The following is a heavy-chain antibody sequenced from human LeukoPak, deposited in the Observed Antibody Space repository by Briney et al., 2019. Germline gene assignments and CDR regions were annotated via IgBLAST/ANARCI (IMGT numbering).Heavy chain of an antibody. Sequence: PSETLSLTCAVYGGSFSGYYWSWIRQPAGKGLEWIGRIYTSGSTNYNPSLKSRVTMSVDTSKNQFSLKLSSVTAADTAVYYCARDSRGAGWYVIDYWGQGTLVTVSS. V-gene: IGHV4-4*07. D-gene: IGHD6-19*01. CDR2: IYTSGST. CDR3: ARDSRGAGWYVIDY. CDR1: GGSFSGYY. J-gene: IGHJ4*02.